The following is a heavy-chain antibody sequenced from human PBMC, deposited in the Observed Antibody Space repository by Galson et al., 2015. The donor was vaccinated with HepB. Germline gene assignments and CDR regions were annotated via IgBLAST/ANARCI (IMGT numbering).Heavy chain of an antibody. J-gene: IGHJ6*02. D-gene: IGHD6-6*01. CDR3: ASTSIVARDYYYYGMDV. CDR2: ISHIFGTA. Sequence: SVKLSCEASGGTFSSYSINWVRQTPGQGLEWMGGISHIFGTANYAQNVQGRVTITADKSTSTAYMELNSLRSEDTAVYYGASTSIVARDYYYYGMDVWGQGTTVTVSS. V-gene: IGHV1-69*06. CDR1: GGTFSSYS.